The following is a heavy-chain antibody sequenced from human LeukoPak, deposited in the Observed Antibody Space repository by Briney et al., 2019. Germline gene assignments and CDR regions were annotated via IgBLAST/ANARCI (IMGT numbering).Heavy chain of an antibody. CDR1: GFTFSNYG. Sequence: PGGSLRLSCAASGFTFSNYGMHWVRQAPGKGLEWVTYIRYEGISKFYADSVRGRFTISRDNSKNTVYLQMNSLRPEDTAFYYCASQGWDSGNYYSFEYWGQGTLVTVSS. CDR3: ASQGWDSGNYYSFEY. J-gene: IGHJ4*02. D-gene: IGHD1-26*01. V-gene: IGHV3-30*02. CDR2: IRYEGISK.